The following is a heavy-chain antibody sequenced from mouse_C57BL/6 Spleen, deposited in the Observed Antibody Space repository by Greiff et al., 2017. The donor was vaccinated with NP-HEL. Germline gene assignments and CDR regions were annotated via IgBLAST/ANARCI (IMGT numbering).Heavy chain of an antibody. CDR1: GYSITSGYY. Sequence: EVQLQQSGPGLVKPSQSLSLTCSVTGYSITSGYYWNWIRQFPGNKLEWMGYISYDGSNNYNPSLKNRISITRDTSKNQFFLKLNSVTTEDTATYYCARDYYDYDKSGFAYWGQGTLVTVSA. D-gene: IGHD2-4*01. CDR2: ISYDGSN. V-gene: IGHV3-6*01. CDR3: ARDYYDYDKSGFAY. J-gene: IGHJ3*01.